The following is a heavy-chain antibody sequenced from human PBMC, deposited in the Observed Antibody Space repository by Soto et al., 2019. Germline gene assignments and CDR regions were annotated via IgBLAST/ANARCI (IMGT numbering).Heavy chain of an antibody. D-gene: IGHD3-22*01. CDR2: ISSSSSTI. J-gene: IGHJ4*02. Sequence: PGGSLRLSCAASGVSFSSYSMNWVRQAPGKGLEWVSYISSSSSTIYYADSVKGRFTISRDNAKNSLYLQMNSLRDEDTAVYYCARDPHYYDSSGFLVDYWGQGTLVTVSS. CDR1: GVSFSSYS. V-gene: IGHV3-48*02. CDR3: ARDPHYYDSSGFLVDY.